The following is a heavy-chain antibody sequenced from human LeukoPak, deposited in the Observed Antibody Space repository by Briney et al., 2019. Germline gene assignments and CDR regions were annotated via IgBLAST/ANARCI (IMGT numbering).Heavy chain of an antibody. CDR2: INPNSGGT. D-gene: IGHD5-12*01. J-gene: IGHJ4*02. V-gene: IGHV1-2*02. CDR1: GYTFTAYY. Sequence: GGSVKVSCKASGYTFTAYYIHWVRQAPGQGLECIVWINPNSGGTNYAQKFQGRVTMTRDTSITTAYMELSGLRSDDTAVYDCARGGYSGNDLGYWGEGTLVTVSS. CDR3: ARGGYSGNDLGY.